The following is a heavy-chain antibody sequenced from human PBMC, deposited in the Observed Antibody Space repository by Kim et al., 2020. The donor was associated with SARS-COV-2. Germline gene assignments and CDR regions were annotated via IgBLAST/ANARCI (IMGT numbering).Heavy chain of an antibody. V-gene: IGHV4-61*01. CDR3: ARAPDTLVRGVIEYYFDS. J-gene: IGHJ4*02. D-gene: IGHD3-10*01. Sequence: SETLSLTCSVSGDPVSSGSNFWSWIRQPPGKGLEWIGYVYHTGDTNYNPSLKSRLTISVDTSKNQFSLKLTSVTAADTAVYYCARAPDTLVRGVIEYYFDSWGQGTLVTVSS. CDR1: GDPVSSGSNF. CDR2: VYHTGDT.